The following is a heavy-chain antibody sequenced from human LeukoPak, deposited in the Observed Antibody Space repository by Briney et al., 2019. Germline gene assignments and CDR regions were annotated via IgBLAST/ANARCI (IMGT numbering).Heavy chain of an antibody. CDR1: GLTFISFG. D-gene: IGHD1-7*01. Sequence: GGSLRLSCAASGLTFISFGFHWVRQVPGKGLVWVSRIKADGVTTNFADSVKGRFTISRDNAKNTVYLQMNSLRVEDTAVYYCVRDGGGTTPYDCWGQGTLVTVSS. V-gene: IGHV3-74*01. CDR2: IKADGVTT. J-gene: IGHJ4*02. CDR3: VRDGGGTTPYDC.